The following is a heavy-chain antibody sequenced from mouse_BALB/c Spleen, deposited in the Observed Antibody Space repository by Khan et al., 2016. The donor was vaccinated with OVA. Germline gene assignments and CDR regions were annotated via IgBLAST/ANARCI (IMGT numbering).Heavy chain of an antibody. D-gene: IGHD1-1*01. V-gene: IGHV2-9*02. J-gene: IGHJ3*01. CDR1: GFSLTSYG. Sequence: VQLQESGPGLVAPSQSLSIICTVSGFSLTSYGVHWVRQPPGKGLEWLGVMWAGGSTNYNSALMSRLSISIDNSKSQVFLKMNSLQTDDTSMSYCARPYYGSAWFAYWGQGTLVTVSA. CDR3: ARPYYGSAWFAY. CDR2: MWAGGST.